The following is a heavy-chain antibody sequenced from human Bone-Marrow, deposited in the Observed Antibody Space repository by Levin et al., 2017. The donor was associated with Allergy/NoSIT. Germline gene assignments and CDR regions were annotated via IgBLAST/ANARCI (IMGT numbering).Heavy chain of an antibody. D-gene: IGHD2-21*02. Sequence: ASVKVSCKASGYTFTGYYMHWVRQAPGQGLEWMGRINPNSGGTSFAQKFQGRVTMARDTSINTAYMELTSLRSDDTAVYYCAKERGNCDWYYDYWGQGTLVTVSS. CDR2: INPNSGGT. V-gene: IGHV1-2*06. J-gene: IGHJ4*02. CDR1: GYTFTGYY. CDR3: AKERGNCDWYYDY.